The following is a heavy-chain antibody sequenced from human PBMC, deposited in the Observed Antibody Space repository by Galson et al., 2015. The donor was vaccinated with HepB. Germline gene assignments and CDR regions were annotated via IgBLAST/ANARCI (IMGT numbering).Heavy chain of an antibody. V-gene: IGHV1-69*13. Sequence: SVKVSCKASGGTFSSYAISWVRQAPGQGLEWMGGIIPILGTANYAQKFQGRVTITADESTSTAYMELSSLRSEDTAVDYCARDVDIVVVVAATPDYYYGMDVWGQGTTVTVSS. CDR3: ARDVDIVVVVAATPDYYYGMDV. CDR1: GGTFSSYA. D-gene: IGHD2-15*01. J-gene: IGHJ6*02. CDR2: IIPILGTA.